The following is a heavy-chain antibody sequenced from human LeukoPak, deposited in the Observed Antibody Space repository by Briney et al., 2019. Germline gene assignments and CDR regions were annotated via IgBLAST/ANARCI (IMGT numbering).Heavy chain of an antibody. CDR2: VFDSGRT. CDR3: TTIKRGTICGYFGF. D-gene: IGHD1-14*01. Sequence: SDTLSLTCTVSGGSVTTHHWNWIRQPPGKGLEWIGYVFDSGRTKENPSLQSRVTLSADTSKNQLSLRLSSVTAADTAVYYCTTIKRGTICGYFGFWGQGILVTVSS. CDR1: GGSVTTHH. V-gene: IGHV4-59*02. J-gene: IGHJ4*02.